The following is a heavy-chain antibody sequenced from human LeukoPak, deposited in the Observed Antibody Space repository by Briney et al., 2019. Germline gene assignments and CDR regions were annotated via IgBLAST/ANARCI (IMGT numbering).Heavy chain of an antibody. CDR1: GGSISSYY. CDR3: ARGGYYDSSGYYKFDY. D-gene: IGHD3-22*01. CDR2: IYYSGST. Sequence: PSETLSLTCTVSGGSISSYYWSCIRQPPGKGLEWIGYIYYSGSTNYNPSLKSRVTISVDTSKNQFSLKLSSVTAADTAVYYCARGGYYDSSGYYKFDYWGQGTLVTVSS. J-gene: IGHJ4*02. V-gene: IGHV4-59*01.